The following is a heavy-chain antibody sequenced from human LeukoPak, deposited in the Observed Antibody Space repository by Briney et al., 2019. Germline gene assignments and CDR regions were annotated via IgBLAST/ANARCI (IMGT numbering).Heavy chain of an antibody. V-gene: IGHV1-18*01. CDR2: ISAYNGKT. J-gene: IGHJ4*02. Sequence: ASVKVSCKPSGYTFTRYGISWVRQAPGQGLEWMGWISAYNGKTNYAQKLQGRVTMTTDTSTSTAYMELRSLRSDDTAVYYCARSVKPITIFGVVIIPGLDYWGQGTLVTVSS. CDR1: GYTFTRYG. D-gene: IGHD3-3*01. CDR3: ARSVKPITIFGVVIIPGLDY.